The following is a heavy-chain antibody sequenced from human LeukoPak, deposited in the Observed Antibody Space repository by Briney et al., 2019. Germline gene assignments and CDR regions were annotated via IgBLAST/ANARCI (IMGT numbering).Heavy chain of an antibody. V-gene: IGHV4-59*01. J-gene: IGHJ5*02. CDR2: ISYSGNT. CDR1: GGSINNYY. D-gene: IGHD5-24*01. CDR3: TRDRRGGYNYVDL. Sequence: PSETLSLTCTVSGGSINNYYWSWIRQPPGKGLEWIGYISYSGNTEYNPSLKSRVTISVDTSKNQLTLKLRSVTAADTAVYFCTRDRRGGYNYVDLWGQGTLVTVSS.